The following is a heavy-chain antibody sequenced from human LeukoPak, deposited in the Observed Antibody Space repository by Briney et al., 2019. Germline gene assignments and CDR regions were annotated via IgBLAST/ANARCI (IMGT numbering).Heavy chain of an antibody. CDR2: TYYRSDWYN. J-gene: IGHJ4*02. Sequence: SQTLSLTCVISGDSVSSNNAAWNWIRQSPSRGLEWLGRTYYRSDWYNDYAESVKSRITIKADTSKNQFSLQMNSVTPEDTAVYFCARTLGAYQLLAYFDYWGQGTLVTVSS. CDR3: ARTLGAYQLLAYFDY. V-gene: IGHV6-1*01. CDR1: GDSVSSNNAA. D-gene: IGHD2-2*01.